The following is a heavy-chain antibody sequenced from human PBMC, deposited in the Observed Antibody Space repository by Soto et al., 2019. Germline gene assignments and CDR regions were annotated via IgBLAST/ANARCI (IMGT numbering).Heavy chain of an antibody. D-gene: IGHD5-12*01. CDR2: ISWNSGRI. CDR3: AKATTPLRFYFYYGMDV. V-gene: IGHV3-9*01. CDR1: GFKFDDYS. J-gene: IGHJ6*02. Sequence: PGGSLRLSCAASGFKFDDYSMHWVRQGPGKGLEWVSGISWNSGRIEYADSVKGRFTISRDNAKNSLYLQANSLTADDTALYYCAKATTPLRFYFYYGMDVWGQGTTVTVS.